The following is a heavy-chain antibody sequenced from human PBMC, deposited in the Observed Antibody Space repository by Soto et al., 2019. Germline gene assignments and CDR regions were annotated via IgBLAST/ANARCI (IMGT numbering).Heavy chain of an antibody. CDR3: ANHRAVVVVAATLAY. CDR2: IKSKTDGGTT. J-gene: IGHJ4*02. V-gene: IGHV3-15*07. D-gene: IGHD2-15*01. Sequence: GGSLRLSCAASGFTFSNAWMNWDRQAPGKGLERVGRIKSKTDGGTTDYAAPVKGRFTISRDNSKNTLYLQMNSLRAEDTAVYYCANHRAVVVVAATLAYWGQGTLVTVSS. CDR1: GFTFSNAW.